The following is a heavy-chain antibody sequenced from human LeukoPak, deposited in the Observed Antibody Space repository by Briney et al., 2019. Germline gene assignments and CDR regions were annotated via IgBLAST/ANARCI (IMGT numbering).Heavy chain of an antibody. J-gene: IGHJ3*02. D-gene: IGHD6-19*01. CDR2: IYYSGST. V-gene: IGHV4-59*01. Sequence: SSETPSLTCTVSGGSISSYYWSWIRQPPGKGLEWIGYIYYSGSTNYNPSLKSRVTISVDTSKNQFSLKLSSVTAADTAVYYCARAYSSGWYSDAFDIWGQGTMVTVSS. CDR3: ARAYSSGWYSDAFDI. CDR1: GGSISSYY.